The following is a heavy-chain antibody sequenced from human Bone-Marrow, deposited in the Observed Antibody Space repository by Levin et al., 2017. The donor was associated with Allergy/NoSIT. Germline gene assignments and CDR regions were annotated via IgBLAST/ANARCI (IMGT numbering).Heavy chain of an antibody. Sequence: GESLKISCAASGFNFSDYWMSWVRQAPGRGLEWVANIKYDGDEKFYVDSVKGRFTISRDDAENSLYLQMNSLRAEDTAVYYCARVAVSGNDYWGQGTLVTVSS. CDR1: GFNFSDYW. J-gene: IGHJ4*02. CDR3: ARVAVSGNDY. V-gene: IGHV3-7*02. CDR2: IKYDGDEK. D-gene: IGHD6-19*01.